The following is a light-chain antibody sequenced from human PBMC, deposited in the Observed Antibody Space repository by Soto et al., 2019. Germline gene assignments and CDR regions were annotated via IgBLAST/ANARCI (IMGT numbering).Light chain of an antibody. J-gene: IGKJ2*01. V-gene: IGKV3-11*01. CDR2: DAS. Sequence: EIVLTQSPATLSLSPGERATLSCRASQSVSSYLAWYQQKPGQAPRLLIYDASNRATGIPARFSGSGSGTEFSLTISSLQSEDFAVYYCHQYDDGPYTFGQGT. CDR3: HQYDDGPYT. CDR1: QSVSSY.